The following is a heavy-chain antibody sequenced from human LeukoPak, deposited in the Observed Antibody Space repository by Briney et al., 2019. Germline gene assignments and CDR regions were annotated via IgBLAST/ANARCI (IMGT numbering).Heavy chain of an antibody. Sequence: GGSLRLSCAGSGFTFSNYWMHWVRQVPGKGPVWVSRINSDGSSTTYADSVKGRFTISRDNAKNTLYLQMNSLRSDDTAVYYCARDAYAGSGYYTFYVGYFDLWGRGTLVTVSS. V-gene: IGHV3-74*01. D-gene: IGHD3-22*01. CDR2: INSDGSST. CDR1: GFTFSNYW. CDR3: ARDAYAGSGYYTFYVGYFDL. J-gene: IGHJ2*01.